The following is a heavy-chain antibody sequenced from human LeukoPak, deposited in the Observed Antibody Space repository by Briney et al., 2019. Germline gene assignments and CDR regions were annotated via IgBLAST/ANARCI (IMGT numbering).Heavy chain of an antibody. CDR2: IYYSGST. CDR3: ARLVYYDSSGYYYYFDS. D-gene: IGHD3-22*01. V-gene: IGHV4-59*08. J-gene: IGHJ4*02. CDR1: GGSLSNFY. Sequence: PSETLSLTCTVSGGSLSNFYWSWIRQPPGKGLEWIAFIYYSGSTYFNPSLKSRVTISVDTSKNQFSLRLSSVTAADTAVYYCARLVYYDSSGYYYYFDSWGQGTLVTVSS.